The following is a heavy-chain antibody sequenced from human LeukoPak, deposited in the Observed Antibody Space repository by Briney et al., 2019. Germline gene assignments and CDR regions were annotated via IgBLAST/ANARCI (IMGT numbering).Heavy chain of an antibody. CDR2: ISAYNGNT. V-gene: IGHV1-18*01. CDR1: GYTFTSYG. D-gene: IGHD2-2*01. CDR3: ARGVPGDYQLLRGSNYYYYGMDV. J-gene: IGHJ6*02. Sequence: GASVKVSCKASGYTFTSYGISWVRQAPGQGLEWMGWISAYNGNTNYAQKLQGRVTMTTDTSTSTAYMELRSLRSDDTAVYYCARGVPGDYQLLRGSNYYYYGMDVWGQGTTVTVSS.